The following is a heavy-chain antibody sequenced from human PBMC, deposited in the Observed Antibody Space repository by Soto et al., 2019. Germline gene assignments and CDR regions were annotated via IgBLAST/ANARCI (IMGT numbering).Heavy chain of an antibody. CDR3: TTDPDLQGYSYGLPLDY. CDR1: GFTFSNAW. V-gene: IGHV3-15*07. J-gene: IGHJ4*02. Sequence: EVQLVESGGGLVKPGGSLRLSCAASGFTFSNAWMNWVRQAPGKGLEWVGRIKSKTDGGTTDYAAPVKGRFTISRDDSKNTLQLQTNSLKTEDTAVYYCTTDPDLQGYSYGLPLDYWGQVTLVTVSS. CDR2: IKSKTDGGTT. D-gene: IGHD5-18*01.